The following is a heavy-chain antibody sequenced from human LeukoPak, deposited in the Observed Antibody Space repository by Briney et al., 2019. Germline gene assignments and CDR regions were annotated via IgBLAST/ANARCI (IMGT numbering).Heavy chain of an antibody. V-gene: IGHV3-48*01. Sequence: GGSLRLSCAASGFTFSSYSMNWVRQAPGKGLEWVSYISSSSSTIYYADSVKGRFTISRDNAKNSLYLQMNSLRAEDTAVYYCAAAESGVSVPFDYWGQGTLVTVSS. CDR1: GFTFSSYS. CDR3: AAAESGVSVPFDY. D-gene: IGHD2-15*01. J-gene: IGHJ4*02. CDR2: ISSSSSTI.